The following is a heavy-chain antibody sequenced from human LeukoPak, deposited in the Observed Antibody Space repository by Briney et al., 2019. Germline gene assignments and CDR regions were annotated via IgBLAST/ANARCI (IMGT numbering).Heavy chain of an antibody. CDR3: AREGIAARHAFDI. V-gene: IGHV4-4*08. CDR2: IYTSGST. J-gene: IGHJ3*02. D-gene: IGHD6-6*01. CDR1: GGSISSHY. Sequence: PSETLSLTCTVSGGSISSHYWSWIRQPPGKGLEWIGYIYTSGSTNYNPSLKSRVTMSVDTSKNQFSLKLSSVTAADTAVCYCAREGIAARHAFDIWGQGTMVTVSS.